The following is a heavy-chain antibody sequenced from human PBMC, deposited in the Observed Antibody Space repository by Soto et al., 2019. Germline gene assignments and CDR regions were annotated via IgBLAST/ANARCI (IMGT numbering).Heavy chain of an antibody. V-gene: IGHV4-34*01. D-gene: IGHD2-2*01. CDR2: INHSGST. CDR3: ARGPRVPAAIDYYYYGMDV. Sequence: SETLSLTCAVYGGSFSGYYWSWIRQPPRKGLEWIGEINHSGSTNYNPSLKSRVTISVDTSKNQFSLKLSSVTAADTAVYYCARGPRVPAAIDYYYYGMDVWGQGTTVTVSS. CDR1: GGSFSGYY. J-gene: IGHJ6*02.